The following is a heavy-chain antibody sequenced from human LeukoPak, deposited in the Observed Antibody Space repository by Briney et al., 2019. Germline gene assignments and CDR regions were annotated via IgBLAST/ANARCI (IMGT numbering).Heavy chain of an antibody. V-gene: IGHV6-1*01. CDR3: ARASHDYGDYSHFDY. D-gene: IGHD4-17*01. CDR1: GDSVSSNSAA. J-gene: IGHJ4*02. CDR2: TYYRSKWYN. Sequence: SQTLSLTCAISGDSVSSNSAAWNWIRQSPSRGLERLGRTYYRSKWYNDYAVSVKSRITINPDTSKNQFSLKLSSLTAADTAVYYCARASHDYGDYSHFDYWGQGTLVTVSS.